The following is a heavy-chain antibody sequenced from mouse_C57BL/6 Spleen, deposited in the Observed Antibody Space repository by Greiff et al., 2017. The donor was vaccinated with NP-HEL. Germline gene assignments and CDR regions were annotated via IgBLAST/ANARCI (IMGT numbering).Heavy chain of an antibody. V-gene: IGHV1-72*01. CDR1: GYTFTSYW. CDR3: ASPPLIYYDYPWFAY. CDR2: IDPNSGGT. D-gene: IGHD2-4*01. J-gene: IGHJ3*01. Sequence: QVQLKQPGAELVKPGASVKLSCKASGYTFTSYWMHWVKQRPGRGLEWIGRIDPNSGGTKYNEKFKSKATLTVDKPSSTAYMQLSSLTSEDSAVYYCASPPLIYYDYPWFAYWGQGTLVTVSA.